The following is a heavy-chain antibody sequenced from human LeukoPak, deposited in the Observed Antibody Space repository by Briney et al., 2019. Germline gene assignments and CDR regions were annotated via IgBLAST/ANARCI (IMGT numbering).Heavy chain of an antibody. J-gene: IGHJ4*02. V-gene: IGHV3-30*02. CDR3: AVSGEWELLG. D-gene: IGHD1-26*01. Sequence: GGSLRLSCAASGFTFSSYGMHWVRQAPGKGLEWVAFIRYAGNNKYYADSVKGRFTISRDNSKNTLYLQMNSLRAEDTAMYYCAVSGEWELLGWGQGTLVSVSS. CDR2: IRYAGNNK. CDR1: GFTFSSYG.